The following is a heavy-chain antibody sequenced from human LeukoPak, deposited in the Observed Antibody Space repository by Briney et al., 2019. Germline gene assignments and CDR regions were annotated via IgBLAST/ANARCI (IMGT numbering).Heavy chain of an antibody. D-gene: IGHD5-24*01. CDR2: ISGSGGST. Sequence: GGSLRLSCAASGFTFSSYAMSWVRQAPGKGLEWVSAISGSGGSTYYADSVKGRFTISRDNSKNTLYLQMNSLRAEDTAVYYCARERFGWLQSKAFGAFDIWGQGTMVTVSS. V-gene: IGHV3-23*01. J-gene: IGHJ3*02. CDR3: ARERFGWLQSKAFGAFDI. CDR1: GFTFSSYA.